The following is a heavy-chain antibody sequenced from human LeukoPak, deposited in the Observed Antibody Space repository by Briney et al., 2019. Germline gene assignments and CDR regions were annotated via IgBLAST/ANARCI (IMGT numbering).Heavy chain of an antibody. Sequence: VASVKVSCKASGYTFTSYDINWVRQATGQGLEWMGWMNPNSGNTGYAQKFQGRVTMTRNTSISTAYMELSSLRSEDTAVYYCARAGYYDFWSGYYTPYYYYGMDVWGQGTTVTVSS. J-gene: IGHJ6*02. V-gene: IGHV1-8*01. CDR3: ARAGYYDFWSGYYTPYYYYGMDV. CDR2: MNPNSGNT. CDR1: GYTFTSYD. D-gene: IGHD3-3*01.